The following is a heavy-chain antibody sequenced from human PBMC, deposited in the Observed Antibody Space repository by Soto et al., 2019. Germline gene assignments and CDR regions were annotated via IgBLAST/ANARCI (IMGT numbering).Heavy chain of an antibody. Sequence: SLRLSCAASGFTFSSYAMHWVRQAPGKGLEWVAVISYDGSNKYYADSVKGRFTISRDNSKNTLYLQMNSLRAEDTAVYYCARDSNASLDILLWFGELSDYWGQGTLVTVSS. CDR3: ARDSNASLDILLWFGELSDY. CDR2: ISYDGSNK. D-gene: IGHD3-10*01. CDR1: GFTFSSYA. J-gene: IGHJ4*02. V-gene: IGHV3-30-3*01.